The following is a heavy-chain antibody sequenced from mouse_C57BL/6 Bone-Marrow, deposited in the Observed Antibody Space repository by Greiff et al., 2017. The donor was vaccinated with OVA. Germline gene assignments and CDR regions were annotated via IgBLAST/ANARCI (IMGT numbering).Heavy chain of an antibody. D-gene: IGHD2-1*01. CDR1: GFTFSSYA. J-gene: IGHJ4*01. CDR2: ISSGGDYI. Sequence: EVMLVESGAGLVKPGGSLKLPCAASGFTFSSYAMSWVRQTPEKRLEWVAYISSGGDYIYYADTVKGRFTISRDNARNTLYLQMSSLKSEDTAMYYCTRLLDAMDYWGQGTSVTVSS. CDR3: TRLLDAMDY. V-gene: IGHV5-9-1*02.